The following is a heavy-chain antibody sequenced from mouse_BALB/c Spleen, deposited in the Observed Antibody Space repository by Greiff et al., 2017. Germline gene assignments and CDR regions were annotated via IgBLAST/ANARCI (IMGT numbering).Heavy chain of an antibody. J-gene: IGHJ1*01. V-gene: IGHV1S56*01. Sequence: QVQLQQSGPELVKPGASVRISCKASGYTFTSYYIHWVKQRPGQGLEWIGWIYPGNVNTKYNEKFKGKATLTADKSSSTAYMQLSSLTSEDSAVYFGARSCGNPSYWYFDVWGAGTTVTVSS. CDR2: IYPGNVNT. CDR3: ARSCGNPSYWYFDV. CDR1: GYTFTSYY. D-gene: IGHD2-1*01.